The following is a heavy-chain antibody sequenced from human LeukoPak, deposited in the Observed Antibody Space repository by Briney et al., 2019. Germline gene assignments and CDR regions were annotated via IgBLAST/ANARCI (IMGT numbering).Heavy chain of an antibody. J-gene: IGHJ4*02. D-gene: IGHD3-9*01. CDR1: GFTFSSYG. V-gene: IGHV3-33*01. CDR2: IWYDGSNQ. CDR3: ARDSRLKYFDWPLVGYFDY. Sequence: PGGSLRLSCAASGFTFSSYGMHWVRQAPGKGLEWVAVIWYDGSNQYYADSVKGRFTISRDNSENTLYLQMNSLRAEDTAVYYCARDSRLKYFDWPLVGYFDYWGQGTLVTVSS.